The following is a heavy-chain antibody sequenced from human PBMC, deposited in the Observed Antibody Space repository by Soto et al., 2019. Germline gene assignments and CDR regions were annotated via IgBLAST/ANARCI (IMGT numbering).Heavy chain of an antibody. Sequence: QVHLVQSGAEVKKPGASVKVSCKGSGYIFTTYGISWVRQAPGQGLEWMGWISAHNGNTNYAQKLQGRVTVTRDTSTSTAYMEVRNLRSDDTAVYYCARGRYGDYWGQGELVTVSS. CDR2: ISAHNGNT. CDR3: ARGRYGDY. J-gene: IGHJ4*02. CDR1: GYIFTTYG. D-gene: IGHD1-1*01. V-gene: IGHV1-18*01.